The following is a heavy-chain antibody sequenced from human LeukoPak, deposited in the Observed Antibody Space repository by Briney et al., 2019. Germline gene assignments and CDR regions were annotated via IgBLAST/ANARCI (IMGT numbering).Heavy chain of an antibody. CDR2: IYTSGTT. D-gene: IGHD3-16*01. CDR3: ARVEGGTYFDYYYMDV. CDR1: GGSISSGSYY. V-gene: IGHV4-61*09. Sequence: SETLSFTCTVPGGSISSGSYYWTWLRQPAGRGLEWIVHIYTSGTTNYNPSLKSRVTISVDTSKKQFSLKLSSVTAADTAVYYCARVEGGTYFDYYYMDVWGKGTTVTVSS. J-gene: IGHJ6*03.